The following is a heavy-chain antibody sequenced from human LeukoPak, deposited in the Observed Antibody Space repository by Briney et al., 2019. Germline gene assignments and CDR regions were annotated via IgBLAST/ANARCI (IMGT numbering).Heavy chain of an antibody. CDR2: IYYSGST. J-gene: IGHJ4*02. CDR3: ARDKGTVTSLTTFDY. D-gene: IGHD4-17*01. V-gene: IGHV4-31*03. Sequence: SETLSLTCTVSGGSISSGSYYWSWSRQHPGKGLEWIGYIYYSGSTYYNPSLKSRVTISVDTSKNQFSLKLSSVTAADTAVYYCARDKGTVTSLTTFDYWGQGTLVTVSS. CDR1: GGSISSGSYY.